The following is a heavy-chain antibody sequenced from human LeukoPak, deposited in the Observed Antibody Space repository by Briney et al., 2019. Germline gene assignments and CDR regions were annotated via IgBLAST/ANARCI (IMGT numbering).Heavy chain of an antibody. J-gene: IGHJ4*02. V-gene: IGHV1-2*02. CDR3: ARDHTGSGWSSLDY. Sequence: GASVKVSCRASGYTFTGYYMHWVRQAPGQGLEWMGWINPNSGGTNYAQKFQGRVTMTRDTSISTAYMELSRLRSDDTAVYYCARDHTGSGWSSLDYWGQGTLVTVPS. CDR2: INPNSGGT. CDR1: GYTFTGYY. D-gene: IGHD6-19*01.